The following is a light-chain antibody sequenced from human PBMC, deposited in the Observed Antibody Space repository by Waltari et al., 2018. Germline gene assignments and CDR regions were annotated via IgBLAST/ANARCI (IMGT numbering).Light chain of an antibody. Sequence: EIVLTQSPGTLSLSPGERATLPCRASPSITNNYLAWYQQKPGQAPRLLIYGASSRATGIPDRCSGSGSGTDFTLTISRLEPEDFAVYVCQQYGSSPPTFGQGTKVEIK. CDR3: QQYGSSPPT. CDR2: GAS. V-gene: IGKV3-20*01. CDR1: PSITNNY. J-gene: IGKJ1*01.